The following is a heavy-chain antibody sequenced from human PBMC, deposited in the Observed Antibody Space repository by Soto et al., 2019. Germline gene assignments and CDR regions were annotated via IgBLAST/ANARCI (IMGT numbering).Heavy chain of an antibody. CDR3: ARVYCSGGGCYGIDY. V-gene: IGHV1-46*01. Sequence: QVQLVQSGAEVKKPGASVKISCKASGDTFTSYYMHWVRQAPGQGLEWMGIINPSGDTSYAQKFQGRVTMTRDTSPRTVYMGLSSLRSAATAVYYCARVYCSGGGCYGIDYWGQGTLVTVSS. CDR1: GDTFTSYY. D-gene: IGHD2-15*01. CDR2: INPSGDT. J-gene: IGHJ4*02.